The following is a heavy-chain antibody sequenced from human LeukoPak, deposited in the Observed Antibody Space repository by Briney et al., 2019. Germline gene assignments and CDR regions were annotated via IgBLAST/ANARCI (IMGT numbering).Heavy chain of an antibody. J-gene: IGHJ3*02. CDR3: ARDAFGPGAAAFDI. D-gene: IGHD3-16*01. CDR1: DDSISDYY. CDR2: FYNSGRS. Sequence: SETLSLTCTVSDDSISDYYRRWIRQPPGKGLEWIGYFYNSGRSTYNPSLKSRVTISADTSKNQFSLKLSSVTAADTAVYYCARDAFGPGAAAFDIWGQGTMVTVSS. V-gene: IGHV4-4*08.